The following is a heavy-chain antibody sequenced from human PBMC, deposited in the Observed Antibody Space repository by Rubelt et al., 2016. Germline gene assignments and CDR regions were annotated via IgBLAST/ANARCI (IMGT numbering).Heavy chain of an antibody. D-gene: IGHD3-16*02. CDR3: ERDADESVWGGDRSNWIDL. V-gene: IGHV3-48*04. J-gene: IGHJ5*02. Sequence: EVQLVESGGTFIQPGGSLRLSCTASGFPFSTYSMNWVRQAPGKGLEWVSFISSSRSRIYYADSVKGRFTISRDNAKNSLYLQMSSRRAKGRGGYYCERDADESVWGGDRSNWIDLWGQGTLVTVSS. CDR2: ISSSRSRI. CDR1: GFPFSTYS.